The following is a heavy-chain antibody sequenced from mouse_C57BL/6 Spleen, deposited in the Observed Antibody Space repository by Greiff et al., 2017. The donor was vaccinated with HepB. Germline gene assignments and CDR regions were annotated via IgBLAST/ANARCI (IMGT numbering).Heavy chain of an antibody. CDR1: GYTFTSYW. CDR2: IYPGSGST. V-gene: IGHV1-55*01. CDR3: ERRDYYGSSYYAMDY. Sequence: QVQLQQPGAELVKPGASVKMSCKASGYTFTSYWITWVKQRPGQGLEWIGDIYPGSGSTNYNEKFKSKATLTVDTSSSTAYMQLSSLTSEDSAVYYCERRDYYGSSYYAMDYWGQGTSVTVSS. D-gene: IGHD1-1*01. J-gene: IGHJ4*01.